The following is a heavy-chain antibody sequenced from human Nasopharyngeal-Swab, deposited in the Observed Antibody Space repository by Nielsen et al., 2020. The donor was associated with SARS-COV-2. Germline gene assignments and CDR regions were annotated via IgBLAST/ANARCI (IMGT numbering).Heavy chain of an antibody. Sequence: ASVKVSCKASGGTFSSYAISWVRQAPGQGLEWMGWINPNSGGTNYAQKFQGWVTMTRDTSISTAYMELSRLRSDDTAVYYCARERRIVATILSDYYYGMDVWGQGTTVTVSS. V-gene: IGHV1-2*04. D-gene: IGHD5-12*01. CDR2: INPNSGGT. CDR3: ARERRIVATILSDYYYGMDV. CDR1: GGTFSSYA. J-gene: IGHJ6*02.